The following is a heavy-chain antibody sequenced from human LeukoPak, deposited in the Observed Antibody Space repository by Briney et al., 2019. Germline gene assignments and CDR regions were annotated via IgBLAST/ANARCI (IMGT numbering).Heavy chain of an antibody. CDR3: ARLAAAGIYYFDY. CDR2: IIPILGIA. J-gene: IGHJ4*02. V-gene: IGHV1-69*04. CDR1: GGTFSSYA. D-gene: IGHD6-13*01. Sequence: SVKVSCKASGGTFSSYAISWVRQAPGQGLEWMGRIIPILGIANYAQKFRGRVTITADKSTSTAYMELSSLRSEDTAVYYRARLAAAGIYYFDYWGQGTLVTVSS.